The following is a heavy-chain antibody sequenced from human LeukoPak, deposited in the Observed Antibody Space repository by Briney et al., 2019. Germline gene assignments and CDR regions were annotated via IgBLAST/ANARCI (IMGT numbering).Heavy chain of an antibody. V-gene: IGHV4-59*07. D-gene: IGHD3-10*01. J-gene: IGHJ4*02. CDR3: AKGKGDY. Sequence: ADPLSLTCTVSGSSISSYYGSWIRQPPGKGLEWIGYVDDSGNNTTNPSLKVRCTSPEATSKNQFSLTVRSVTAADTAVYYCAKGKGDYWGQGTLVTVSS. CDR2: VDDSGNN. CDR1: GSSISSYY.